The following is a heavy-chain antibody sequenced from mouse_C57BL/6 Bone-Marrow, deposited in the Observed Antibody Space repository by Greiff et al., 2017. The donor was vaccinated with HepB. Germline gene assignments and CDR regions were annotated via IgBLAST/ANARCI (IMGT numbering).Heavy chain of an antibody. Sequence: DVHLVESGGGLVKPGGSLKLSCAASGFTFSSYTMSWVRQTPEKRLEWVATISGGGGNTYYPDSVKGRFTISRDNAKNTLYLQMSSLRSEDTALYYCARPDYYGSMDYWGQGTSVTVSS. V-gene: IGHV5-9*01. CDR1: GFTFSSYT. CDR3: ARPDYYGSMDY. CDR2: ISGGGGNT. J-gene: IGHJ4*01. D-gene: IGHD1-1*01.